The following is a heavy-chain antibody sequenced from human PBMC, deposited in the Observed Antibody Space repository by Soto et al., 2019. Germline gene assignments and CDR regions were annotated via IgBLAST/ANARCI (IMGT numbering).Heavy chain of an antibody. CDR2: VRDRVHSYST. D-gene: IGHD1-20*01. J-gene: IGHJ4*02. Sequence: EVQLVESGGGLVQPGGSLRLSCAVSGLTFSDHYMGWVRQAPGKGLDWVGRVRDRVHSYSTEYAASVKGRFTISRDDSRNSLYLQMNSLKMEDTAVFYCVSLWSVTGSRDYWGRGTLVTVSS. CDR1: GLTFSDHY. V-gene: IGHV3-72*01. CDR3: VSLWSVTGSRDY.